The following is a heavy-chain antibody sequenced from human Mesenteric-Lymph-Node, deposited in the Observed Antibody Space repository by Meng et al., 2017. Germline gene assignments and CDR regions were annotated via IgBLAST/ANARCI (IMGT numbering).Heavy chain of an antibody. CDR3: TRQSPDYGDSLFDY. Sequence: GESLKISCAASGFTFDDYAMHWVRQAPGKGLEWVAVISYDGSNKYYADSVKGRFTISRDDSKNTAYLQMNTLKTEDTAVYYCTRQSPDYGDSLFDYWGQGTLVTVSS. J-gene: IGHJ4*02. V-gene: IGHV3-30*07. CDR1: GFTFDDYA. CDR2: ISYDGSNK. D-gene: IGHD4-17*01.